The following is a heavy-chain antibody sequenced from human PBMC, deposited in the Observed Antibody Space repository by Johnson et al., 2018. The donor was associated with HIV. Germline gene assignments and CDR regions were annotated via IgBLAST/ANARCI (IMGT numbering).Heavy chain of an antibody. CDR2: ISYDGNNK. J-gene: IGHJ3*02. D-gene: IGHD1-1*01. CDR1: GFTFSTYA. CDR3: ARDMASGAFDI. Sequence: QVQLVESGGGVVQPGRSLRLSCAASGFTFSTYAMHWVRQAPGKGLEWVAVISYDGNNKYYADAVKGRFTISRDNSKNTLYLQMNSLRAEDTAVYYCARDMASGAFDIWGQGTMVTVSS. V-gene: IGHV3-30*14.